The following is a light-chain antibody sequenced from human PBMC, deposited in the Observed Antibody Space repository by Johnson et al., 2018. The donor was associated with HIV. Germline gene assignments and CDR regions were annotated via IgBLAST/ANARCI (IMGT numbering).Light chain of an antibody. J-gene: IGLJ1*01. Sequence: QSVLTQPPSVSAAPGQKVTISCSGSSSNIGNNYVSWYQQLPGTAPKLLIYENNKRPSGIPDRFSGSKSGTSATLGITGLQTGDEADYYCGKWASSLSGSYVFGTVTKVTVL. V-gene: IGLV1-51*02. CDR1: SSNIGNNY. CDR2: ENN. CDR3: GKWASSLSGSYV.